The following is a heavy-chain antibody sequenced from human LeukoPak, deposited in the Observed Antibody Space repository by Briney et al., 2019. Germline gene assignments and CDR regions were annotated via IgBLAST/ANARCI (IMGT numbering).Heavy chain of an antibody. D-gene: IGHD6-19*01. CDR2: INPSGGST. J-gene: IGHJ5*02. Sequence: PGGSLRLSCAASGFTFSSYAMSWVRQAPGQGLEWMGIINPSGGSTSYAQKFQGRVTMTRDTSTSTVYMELSSLRSEDTAVYYCARDRAGTGHNWFDPWGQGTLVTVSS. V-gene: IGHV1-46*01. CDR3: ARDRAGTGHNWFDP. CDR1: GFTFSSYA.